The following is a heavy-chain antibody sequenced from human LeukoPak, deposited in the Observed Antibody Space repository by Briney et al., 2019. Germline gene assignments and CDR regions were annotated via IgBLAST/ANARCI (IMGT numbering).Heavy chain of an antibody. V-gene: IGHV1-8*02. CDR1: GYTFTGYY. D-gene: IGHD4-17*01. CDR3: ARNGDYSPADY. Sequence: ASVKVSCKASGYTFTGYYIHWLRQAPGQGLEWMGWMNPNSGNTGYAQKFQGRVTMTRNTSISTAYMELSSLRSEDTAVYYCARNGDYSPADYWGQGTLVTVSS. CDR2: MNPNSGNT. J-gene: IGHJ4*02.